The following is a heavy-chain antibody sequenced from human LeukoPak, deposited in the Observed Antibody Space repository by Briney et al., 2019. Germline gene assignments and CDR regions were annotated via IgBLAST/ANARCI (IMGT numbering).Heavy chain of an antibody. CDR1: GYTFTGYY. Sequence: GASVKVSCKASGYTFTGYYMHWVRQAPGQGLEWMGWINPNSGGTNYAQKFQGRVTMTRDTSISTAYMELSRLRSDDTAGYYCARGGSSWRIRSFDYWGQGTLVTVSS. CDR3: ARGGSSWRIRSFDY. V-gene: IGHV1-2*02. CDR2: INPNSGGT. D-gene: IGHD6-13*01. J-gene: IGHJ4*02.